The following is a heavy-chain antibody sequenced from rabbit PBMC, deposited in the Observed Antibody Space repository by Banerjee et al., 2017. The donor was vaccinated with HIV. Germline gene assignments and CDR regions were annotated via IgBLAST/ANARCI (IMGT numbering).Heavy chain of an antibody. D-gene: IGHD4-2*01. J-gene: IGHJ4*01. CDR1: GSDISGYY. CDR2: IFAGSSGST. V-gene: IGHV1S45*01. Sequence: QQQLEESGGGLVKPGGTLTLTCTASGSDISGYYMCWVRQAPGKGLEWIASIFAGSSGSTYYASWAKGRFTISKTSSTTVTLQMTSLTAADTATYFCARGSYAIGYSLWGQGTLVTVS. CDR3: ARGSYAIGYSL.